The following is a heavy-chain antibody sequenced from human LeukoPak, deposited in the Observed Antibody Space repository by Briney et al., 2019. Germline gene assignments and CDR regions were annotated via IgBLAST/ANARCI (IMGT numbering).Heavy chain of an antibody. CDR3: ARDKVVGATIFDY. J-gene: IGHJ4*02. CDR2: ISSSGSTI. D-gene: IGHD1-26*01. CDR1: GFTFSDYY. V-gene: IGHV3-11*01. Sequence: GGSLRLSCAASGFTFSDYYMSWIRQAPGKGLEWVSYISSSGSTIYYADSVKGRFTISRDNAKNSLYLQMNSLRAEDTAVYYCARDKVVGATIFDYWGQGTLVTVSS.